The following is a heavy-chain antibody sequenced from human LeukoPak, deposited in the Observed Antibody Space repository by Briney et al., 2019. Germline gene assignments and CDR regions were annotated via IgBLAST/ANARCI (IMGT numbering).Heavy chain of an antibody. D-gene: IGHD6-13*01. V-gene: IGHV3-21*01. CDR2: ISSSSSYI. J-gene: IGHJ4*02. CDR3: ARPWAAAGTDYFDY. CDR1: GFTFSSYA. Sequence: PGGSLRLSCAASGFTFSSYAMSWVRQAPGKGLEWVSSISSSSSYIYYADSVKGRFTISRDNAKNSLYLQMNSLRAEDTAVYYCARPWAAAGTDYFDYWGQGTLVTVSS.